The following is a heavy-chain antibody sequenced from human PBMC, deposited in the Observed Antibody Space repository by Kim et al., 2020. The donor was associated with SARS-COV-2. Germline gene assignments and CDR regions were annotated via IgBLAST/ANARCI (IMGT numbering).Heavy chain of an antibody. CDR3: ARGRRDRVVVVIAIYYCYYMTG. J-gene: IGHJ6*03. V-gene: IGHV1-8*01. CDR2: MNPNSGNT. D-gene: IGHD2-21*01. CDR1: GYTFTSYA. Sequence: ASVKVSCKASGYTFTSYAINWVRQATGQGLEWMGWMNPNSGNTGYAQKFQGRVTMTRNTSISTAYMELSSLRSEDTAVYYCARGRRDRVVVVIAIYYCYYMTGGSEGSTPTVSS.